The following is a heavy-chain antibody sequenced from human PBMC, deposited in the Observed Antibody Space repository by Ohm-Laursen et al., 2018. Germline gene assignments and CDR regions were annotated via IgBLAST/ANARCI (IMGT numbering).Heavy chain of an antibody. J-gene: IGHJ4*02. D-gene: IGHD2-15*01. CDR3: ASGGSSEFAFDY. Sequence: SLRLSCTASGFTFSSYGMHWVRQAPGKGLEWVAVIWYDGSNKYYADSVKGRFTISRDNSKNTLYLQMNSLRAEDTAVYYCASGGSSEFAFDYWGQGTLVTVSS. CDR1: GFTFSSYG. CDR2: IWYDGSNK. V-gene: IGHV3-33*01.